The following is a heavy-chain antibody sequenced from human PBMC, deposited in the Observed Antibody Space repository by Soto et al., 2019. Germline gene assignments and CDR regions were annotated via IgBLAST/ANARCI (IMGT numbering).Heavy chain of an antibody. J-gene: IGHJ6*02. CDR1: GFTFSSYG. V-gene: IGHV3-30*18. CDR3: AKDXGEIAAAGQNYYYGMDV. D-gene: IGHD6-13*01. CDR2: ISYDGSNK. Sequence: QPGVSLRLSCAASGFTFSSYGMHWVRQAPGKGLEWVAVISYDGSNKYYADSVKGRFTISRDNSKNTLYLQMNSLRAEDTAVYYCAKDXGEIAAAGQNYYYGMDVWGQGTTVTVSS.